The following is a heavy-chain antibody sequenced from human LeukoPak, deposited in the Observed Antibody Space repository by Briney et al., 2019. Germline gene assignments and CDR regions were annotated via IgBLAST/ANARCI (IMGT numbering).Heavy chain of an antibody. J-gene: IGHJ5*02. D-gene: IGHD3-3*01. CDR2: ISSSSDYT. V-gene: IGHV3-11*05. Sequence: GGSLRLSCAASGFTFSDYYMSWIRQAPGKGLEWISYISSSSDYTNYADSVKGRFTISRDNAKNSLYLQMNSLRAEDTALYYCAKEIRDTSGYYGWLDPWGQGTLVTVSS. CDR3: AKEIRDTSGYYGWLDP. CDR1: GFTFSDYY.